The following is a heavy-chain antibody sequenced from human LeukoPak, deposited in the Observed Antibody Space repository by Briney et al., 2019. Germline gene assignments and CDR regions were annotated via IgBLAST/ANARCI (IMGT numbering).Heavy chain of an antibody. CDR3: ARESRNSSSWYRYFDL. D-gene: IGHD6-13*01. J-gene: IGHJ2*01. CDR1: GGSISSYY. CDR2: IYYSGST. V-gene: IGHV4-59*01. Sequence: SETLSLTCTVSGGSISSYYWSWIRQPPGKGLEWIGYIYYSGSTNYNPSLKSRVTISVDTSKNQFSLKLSSVTAADTAVYYCARESRNSSSWYRYFDLWGRGTLVTVSS.